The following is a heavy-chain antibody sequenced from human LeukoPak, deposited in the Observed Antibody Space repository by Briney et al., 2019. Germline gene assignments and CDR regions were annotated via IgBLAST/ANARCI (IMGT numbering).Heavy chain of an antibody. CDR1: GGSISSYY. V-gene: IGHV4-59*12. Sequence: SETLSLTCTVSGGSISSYYWSWIRQPPGKGLEWIAYIYYSGSTNYNPSLKSRVTISVDTSKNQFSLKLSSVTAADTAVYYCARDHLYSSGWYLGYDAFDIWGQGTMVTVSS. CDR2: IYYSGST. J-gene: IGHJ3*02. CDR3: ARDHLYSSGWYLGYDAFDI. D-gene: IGHD6-19*01.